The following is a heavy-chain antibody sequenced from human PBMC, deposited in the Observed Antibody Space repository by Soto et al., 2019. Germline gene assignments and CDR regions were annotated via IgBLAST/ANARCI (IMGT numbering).Heavy chain of an antibody. V-gene: IGHV2-5*02. CDR3: APITQFMGHDASDI. Sequence: QIPLKESGPTLVKPTQTLTLTCTFSGFSRSTNGVGVGWIRQPPGKALEWLALIYLDDDKRYSPSLKSRLTITKDGSKHHVVLTMTNMDPVDTATYYCAPITQFMGHDASDIWGPATMVTVSS. J-gene: IGHJ3*02. CDR1: GFSRSTNGVG. D-gene: IGHD3-10*01. CDR2: IYLDDDK.